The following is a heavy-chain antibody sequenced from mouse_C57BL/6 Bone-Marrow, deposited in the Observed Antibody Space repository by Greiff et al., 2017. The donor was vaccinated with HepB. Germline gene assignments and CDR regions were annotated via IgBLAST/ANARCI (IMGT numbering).Heavy chain of an antibody. CDR1: GYTLTEYT. J-gene: IGHJ3*01. D-gene: IGHD2-5*01. CDR2: FYPGSGSI. Sequence: VQRVESGAELVKPGASVKLSCKASGYTLTEYTIHWVKQRSGQGLEWIGWFYPGSGSIKYNEKFKDKATLTADKSSSTVYMELSRLTSEDSAVYFCARHEDTYYSNWGFAYWGQGTLVTVSA. V-gene: IGHV1-62-2*01. CDR3: ARHEDTYYSNWGFAY.